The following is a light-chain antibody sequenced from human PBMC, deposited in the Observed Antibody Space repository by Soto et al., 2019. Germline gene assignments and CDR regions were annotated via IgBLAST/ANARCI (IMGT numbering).Light chain of an antibody. J-gene: IGKJ4*01. CDR1: QSISSW. V-gene: IGKV1-5*03. Sequence: DIQMTQSPSTLSASVGDRVTITCRASQSISSWLAWYRQKPGKAPKLLIYKASSLESGVPSRFSGSGSGTEFTLTISSLQPDDFATYYCQQYNSLPLTFGGGTKV. CDR2: KAS. CDR3: QQYNSLPLT.